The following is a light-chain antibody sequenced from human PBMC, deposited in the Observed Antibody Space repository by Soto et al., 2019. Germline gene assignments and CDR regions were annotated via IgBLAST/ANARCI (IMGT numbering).Light chain of an antibody. V-gene: IGKV2-30*02. CDR1: QSLVHSDGIAY. J-gene: IGKJ5*01. Sequence: VVMAQKPLSQPVSLGQAASISCKTNQSLVHSDGIAYFSWFQQRPGRSPRRLIYKVSNRDSGVPARFSGSGSGTDFTLKISRVEAEDVGVYYCMQAVQTPITFGQGTRLEIK. CDR3: MQAVQTPIT. CDR2: KVS.